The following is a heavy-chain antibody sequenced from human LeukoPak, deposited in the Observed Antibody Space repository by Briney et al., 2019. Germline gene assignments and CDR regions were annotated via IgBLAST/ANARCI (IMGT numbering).Heavy chain of an antibody. CDR1: GFTFDDYA. J-gene: IGHJ4*02. CDR2: ISWNSGSI. Sequence: GGSLRLSCAASGFTFDDYAMHWVRQAPGKGLEWVSGISWNSGSIGYADSVKGRLTISRDNAKNSLYLQMNSLRAEDTALYYCAKDTGPGIVGAITDYWGQGTLVTVSS. V-gene: IGHV3-9*01. CDR3: AKDTGPGIVGAITDY. D-gene: IGHD1-26*01.